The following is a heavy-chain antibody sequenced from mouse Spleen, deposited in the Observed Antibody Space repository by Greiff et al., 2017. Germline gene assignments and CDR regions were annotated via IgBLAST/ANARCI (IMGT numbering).Heavy chain of an antibody. CDR1: GYTFTSYT. CDR2: INPSSGYT. J-gene: IGHJ2*01. V-gene: IGHV1-4*01. D-gene: IGHD1-1*01. CDR3: ALITTVVAPFDY. Sequence: QVQLQQSGAELARPGASVKMSCKASGYTFTSYTMHWVKQRPGQGLEWIGYINPSSGYTKYNQKFKDKATLTADKSSSTAYMQLSSLTSEDSAVYYCALITTVVAPFDYWGQGTTLTVSS.